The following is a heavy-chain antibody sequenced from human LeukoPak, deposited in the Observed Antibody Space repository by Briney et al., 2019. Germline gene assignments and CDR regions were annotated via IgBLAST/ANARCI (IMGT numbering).Heavy chain of an antibody. D-gene: IGHD3-10*01. CDR2: MDYSGST. CDR3: ARGLARGAYDY. CDR1: GGSISDYY. V-gene: IGHV4-59*12. J-gene: IGHJ4*02. Sequence: SETLSLTCTVSGGSISDYYWTWIRQSPGTGLEWIGYMDYSGSTAYNPSLKSRVTISVDTSKNQFSLKLSSVTAADTAVYYCARGLARGAYDYWGQGTLVTVSS.